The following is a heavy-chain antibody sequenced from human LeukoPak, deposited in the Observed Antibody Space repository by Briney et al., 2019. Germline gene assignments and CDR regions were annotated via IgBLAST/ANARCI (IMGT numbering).Heavy chain of an antibody. CDR2: INQNGITT. J-gene: IGHJ4*02. Sequence: SGGSLRLSCAASGFIFRNYWMHWVRKAPGKGLVWVARINQNGITTTYTDSVKGRFTISRDNAKNTLYLQMNSLRAEDTTVYYCARDFAGDRDYWGQGTLVTVSS. CDR3: ARDFAGDRDY. CDR1: GFIFRNYW. D-gene: IGHD4-17*01. V-gene: IGHV3-74*01.